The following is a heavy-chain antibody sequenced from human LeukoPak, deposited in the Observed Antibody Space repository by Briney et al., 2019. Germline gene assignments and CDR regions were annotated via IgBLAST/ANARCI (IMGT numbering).Heavy chain of an antibody. J-gene: IGHJ4*02. V-gene: IGHV3-74*01. D-gene: IGHD1-7*01. Sequence: PGGSLRLSCTASGFTFSSHSMHWVRQVPGKGLVWVSRVKSDGKSKTYADFVKGRFTISRDNAKNTLYLQISSLSPEDTAIYYCARSVSGNYGRFDYWGQGIMVTVSS. CDR2: VKSDGKSK. CDR1: GFTFSSHS. CDR3: ARSVSGNYGRFDY.